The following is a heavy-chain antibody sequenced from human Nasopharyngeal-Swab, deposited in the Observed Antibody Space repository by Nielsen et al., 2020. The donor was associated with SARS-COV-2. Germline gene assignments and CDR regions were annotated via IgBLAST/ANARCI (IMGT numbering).Heavy chain of an antibody. J-gene: IGHJ4*02. D-gene: IGHD6-13*01. CDR1: GFTFSSYG. Sequence: GESLKISCAASGFTFSSYGMHWVRQAPGKGLEWVAVISYDGSNKYYADSVKGRFTISRDNSKNTLYLQMNSLRAEDTAVYYCARANSSSWFFDYWGQGTLVTVSS. CDR3: ARANSSSWFFDY. CDR2: ISYDGSNK. V-gene: IGHV3-30*03.